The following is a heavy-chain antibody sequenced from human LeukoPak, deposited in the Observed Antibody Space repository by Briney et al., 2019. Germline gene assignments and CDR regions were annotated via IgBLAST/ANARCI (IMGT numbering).Heavy chain of an antibody. D-gene: IGHD1-26*01. CDR3: ARGWAGGSYYNY. CDR2: IYYSGST. V-gene: IGHV4-59*02. Sequence: SETLSLTCTVSGGSVRSYYWNWIRQPPGKGLEWIGYIYYSGSTNYNPSLRRRVTISVDTSKNQFSLKLSSVTAADTAVYYCARGWAGGSYYNYWGQGTLVTVSS. J-gene: IGHJ4*02. CDR1: GGSVRSYY.